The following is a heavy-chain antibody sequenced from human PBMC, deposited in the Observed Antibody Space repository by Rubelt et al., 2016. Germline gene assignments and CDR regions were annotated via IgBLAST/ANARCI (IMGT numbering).Heavy chain of an antibody. D-gene: IGHD6-19*01. Sequence: QVQLQQWGAGLLKPSETLSLTCAVYGGSFSGYYWSWIRQPPGKGLEWIGEINHRGSTTYNPSLKSRVTISVDTFKNQFALKLSSVTAADTAWYYCARSPYSSGWYGGRDYWGQGTLVTVSS. CDR1: GGSFSGYY. CDR3: ARSPYSSGWYGGRDY. V-gene: IGHV4-34*01. CDR2: INHRGST. J-gene: IGHJ4*02.